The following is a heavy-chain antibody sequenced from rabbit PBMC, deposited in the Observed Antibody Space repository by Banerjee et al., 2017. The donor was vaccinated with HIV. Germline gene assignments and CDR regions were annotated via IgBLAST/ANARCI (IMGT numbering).Heavy chain of an antibody. Sequence: QSLEESGGDLVKPGASLTLTCKASGLDFSSSYWICWVRQAPGKGLEWIACIYAGSSGTTCYASWAKGRFTGSKTSSTTVTLQMTSLTAADTATYFCARRPYGGAATFNLWGPGTLVTVS. D-gene: IGHD4-2*01. J-gene: IGHJ4*01. CDR3: ARRPYGGAATFNL. CDR1: GLDFSSSYW. CDR2: IYAGSSGTT. V-gene: IGHV1S40*01.